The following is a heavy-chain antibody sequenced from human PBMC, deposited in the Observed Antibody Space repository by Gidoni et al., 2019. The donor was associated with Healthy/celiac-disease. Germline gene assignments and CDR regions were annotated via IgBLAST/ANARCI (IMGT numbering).Heavy chain of an antibody. Sequence: EVQLVESGGGLVKPGGSLRLSCAASGFTLSSYSMNWVRQAPGKGLAWVSAISSSSSYIYYADSVKGRFTISRDNAKNSLYLQMNSLRAEDTAVYYCAREGIAVAGTVGWFDPWGQGTLVTVSS. D-gene: IGHD6-19*01. J-gene: IGHJ5*02. CDR2: ISSSSSYI. V-gene: IGHV3-21*01. CDR1: GFTLSSYS. CDR3: AREGIAVAGTVGWFDP.